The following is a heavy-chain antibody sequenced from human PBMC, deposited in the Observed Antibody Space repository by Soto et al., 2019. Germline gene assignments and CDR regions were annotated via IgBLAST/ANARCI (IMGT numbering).Heavy chain of an antibody. CDR2: IYWDDDK. CDR3: AHTTSPRVWQH. CDR1: GFSLSTNGMG. D-gene: IGHD3-16*01. J-gene: IGHJ1*01. V-gene: IGHV2-5*02. Sequence: QITLKESGPTLVKPTQTLTLTCTFSGFSLSTNGMGVAWIRQPPGKALEWLALIYWDDDKPYSPSLKSRLTFTQDTSKNHVVLTMTNMDPVDTATYYCAHTTSPRVWQHWGQGTLVTVSS.